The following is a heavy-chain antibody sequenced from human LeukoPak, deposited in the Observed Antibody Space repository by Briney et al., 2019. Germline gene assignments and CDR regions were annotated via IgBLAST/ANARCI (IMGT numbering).Heavy chain of an antibody. CDR2: ISGSGGST. V-gene: IGHV3-23*01. CDR1: GFTFSSYA. CDR3: ARDSSGYYRYFDL. D-gene: IGHD3-22*01. Sequence: PGGSLRLSFAASGFTFSSYAMSWVRQAPGKGLEWVSAISGSGGSTYYADSVKGRFTISRDNSKNTLYLQMNSLRAEDTAVYYCARDSSGYYRYFDLWGRGTLVTVSS. J-gene: IGHJ2*01.